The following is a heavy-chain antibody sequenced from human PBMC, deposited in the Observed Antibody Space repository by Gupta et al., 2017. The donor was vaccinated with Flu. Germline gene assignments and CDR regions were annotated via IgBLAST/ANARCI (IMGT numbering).Heavy chain of an antibody. V-gene: IGHV3-48*01. CDR2: ISTSSGISTSSGTT. CDR3: ARDRPLLRYFDWQEIFDY. CDR1: GFTFSHYS. D-gene: IGHD3-9*01. Sequence: EVRLVESGGGLEQPGGSLRLSCAASGFTFSHYSMNWVRQAPGKGLEWISFISTSSGISTSSGTTSYADSVKGRFTISRDNAKNSLYLQMDRLRAEDTAIYYCARDRPLLRYFDWQEIFDYWGQGTPVTVSS. J-gene: IGHJ4*02.